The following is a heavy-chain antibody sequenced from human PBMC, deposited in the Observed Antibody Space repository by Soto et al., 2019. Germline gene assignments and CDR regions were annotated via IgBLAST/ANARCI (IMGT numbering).Heavy chain of an antibody. V-gene: IGHV3-23*01. Sequence: GGSLRLSCAASGLTSSTYAMSWVRQAPGKGLEWVSGISGSGGSTYYADSVKGRFTISRDNSKNMLYLQMNSLRAEDTAVYYCAKRLTTVTTVFDYRGQGTLVTVSS. D-gene: IGHD4-17*01. CDR2: ISGSGGST. CDR1: GLTSSTYA. J-gene: IGHJ4*02. CDR3: AKRLTTVTTVFDY.